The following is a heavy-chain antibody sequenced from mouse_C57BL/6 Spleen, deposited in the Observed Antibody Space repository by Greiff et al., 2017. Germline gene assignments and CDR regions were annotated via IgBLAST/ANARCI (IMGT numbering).Heavy chain of an antibody. CDR3: AGGNDEWYFDV. CDR1: GYTFTDYY. CDR2: INPYNGGT. V-gene: IGHV1-19*01. Sequence: EVQLQQSGPVLVKPGASVKMSCKASGYTFTDYYMNWVKQSHGKSLEWIGVINPYNGGTSYNQKFKGKATLTVDKSSSTAYMELNSLTSEDSAVYYCAGGNDEWYFDVWGTGTTVTVSA. J-gene: IGHJ1*03. D-gene: IGHD2-2*01.